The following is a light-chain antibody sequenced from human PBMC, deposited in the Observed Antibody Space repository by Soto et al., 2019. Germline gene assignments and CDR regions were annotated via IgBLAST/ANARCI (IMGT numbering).Light chain of an antibody. Sequence: DIVMTQSPDSLAVSLGERATINCKSSQRVLYSSSNKNYLAWYQQKPGKPPKLLIYWASTRESGVPDRFSGSGSGTDFTLPISSLQAEDVAVYYCQQYCSSPWTFGQGTKVEIK. V-gene: IGKV4-1*01. CDR1: QRVLYSSSNKNY. J-gene: IGKJ1*01. CDR3: QQYCSSPWT. CDR2: WAS.